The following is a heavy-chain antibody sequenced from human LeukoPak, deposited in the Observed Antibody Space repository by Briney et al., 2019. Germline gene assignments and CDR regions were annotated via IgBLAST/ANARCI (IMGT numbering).Heavy chain of an antibody. Sequence: GGSLRLSCAASGFTFDDYAMHWVRQAPGKGLEWVSGISWNSGSIGYADSVKGRFTISRDIAKNSLYLQMNSLRAEDMALYYCAKDHLRDGYIGYFDYWGQGTLVTVSS. CDR1: GFTFDDYA. CDR2: ISWNSGSI. CDR3: AKDHLRDGYIGYFDY. V-gene: IGHV3-9*03. J-gene: IGHJ4*02. D-gene: IGHD5-24*01.